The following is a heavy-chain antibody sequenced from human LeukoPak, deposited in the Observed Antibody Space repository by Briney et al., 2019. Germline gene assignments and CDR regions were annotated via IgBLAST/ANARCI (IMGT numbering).Heavy chain of an antibody. CDR2: IFYSGNT. V-gene: IGHV4-59*11. Sequence: TSETLSLTCTVSGGSISSHSWSWLRQPPGKGLEWIGYIFYSGNTNYNPSLKSRVTMSVDTSKNQFSLRLSSVTAADTAVYYCARDFYDSRGEAFNIWGQGTIVTVSS. CDR3: ARDFYDSRGEAFNI. J-gene: IGHJ3*02. D-gene: IGHD3-22*01. CDR1: GGSISSHS.